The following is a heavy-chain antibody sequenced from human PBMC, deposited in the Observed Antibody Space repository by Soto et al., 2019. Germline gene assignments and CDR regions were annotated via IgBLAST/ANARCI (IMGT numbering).Heavy chain of an antibody. D-gene: IGHD6-19*01. CDR2: MNPNSGNT. J-gene: IGHJ6*02. V-gene: IGHV1-8*01. Sequence: ASVKVSCKASGYTFTSYDINWVRQATGQGLEWMGWMNPNSGNTGYAQKFQGRVTMTRNTSISTAYMELSSLRSEDTAVYYCARLVAVAGYYGMDVWGQGTTVTVSS. CDR3: ARLVAVAGYYGMDV. CDR1: GYTFTSYD.